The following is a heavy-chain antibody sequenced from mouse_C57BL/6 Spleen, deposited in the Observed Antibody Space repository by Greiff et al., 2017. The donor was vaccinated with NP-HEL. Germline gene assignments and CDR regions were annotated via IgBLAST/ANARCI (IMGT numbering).Heavy chain of an antibody. D-gene: IGHD1-1*01. CDR2: INPSNGGT. CDR1: GYTFTSYW. CDR3: ARFTTVVATSKYFDV. V-gene: IGHV1-53*01. Sequence: QVQLQQPGTELVKPGASVKLSCKASGYTFTSYWMPWVKQRPGQGLEWIGNINPSNGGTNYNEKFKSKATLTVDKSSSTAYMQLSSLTSEDSAVYYCARFTTVVATSKYFDVWGTGTTVTVSS. J-gene: IGHJ1*03.